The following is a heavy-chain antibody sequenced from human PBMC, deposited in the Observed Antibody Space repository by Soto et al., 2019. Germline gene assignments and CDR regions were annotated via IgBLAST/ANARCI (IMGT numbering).Heavy chain of an antibody. V-gene: IGHV3-33*01. CDR1: GFSFSAYG. D-gene: IGHD6-13*01. CDR3: ARDMLGEQQLVL. CDR2: IWFDGSNQ. J-gene: IGHJ4*02. Sequence: LVESGGGVVQPGRSLRLSCEASGFSFSAYGMHWVRQAPGKGLEWEAVIWFDGSNQYYVDSVKGRFTISRDNSKNTLYLQMKSLRVEDTAVYYCARDMLGEQQLVLWGQGTLVTVSS.